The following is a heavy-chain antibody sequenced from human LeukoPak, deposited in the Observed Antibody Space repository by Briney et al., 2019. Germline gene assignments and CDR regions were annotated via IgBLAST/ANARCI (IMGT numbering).Heavy chain of an antibody. CDR1: GVTFSGYY. D-gene: IGHD2-2*02. CDR3: ARGSTIVVVPAAIADY. Sequence: PSETLSLTCAVYGVTFSGYYWSWIRQPPGKGLEWIGDINNSGSTNYNPSLKSRVAISVDTSKNQFSLKLSSVTAADTAVYYCARGSTIVVVPAAIADYWGQGTLVTVSS. J-gene: IGHJ4*02. V-gene: IGHV4-34*01. CDR2: INNSGST.